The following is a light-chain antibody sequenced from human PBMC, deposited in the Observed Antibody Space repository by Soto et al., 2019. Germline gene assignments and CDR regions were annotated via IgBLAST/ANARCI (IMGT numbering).Light chain of an antibody. CDR3: RQYNNWPLT. V-gene: IGKV3-15*01. CDR1: QSVSSN. Sequence: EIVMTQSPATLSVSPGESATLSCRSSQSVSSNLAWYQQKPGQAPRLLIYGASTRATGIPARFSGSGSGTEFTLTISSLQSEDFAVYYCRQYNNWPLTFGGGTKVEIK. J-gene: IGKJ4*01. CDR2: GAS.